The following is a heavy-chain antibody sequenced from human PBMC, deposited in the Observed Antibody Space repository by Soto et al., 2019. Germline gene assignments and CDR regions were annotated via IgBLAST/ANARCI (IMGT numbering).Heavy chain of an antibody. J-gene: IGHJ6*01. Sequence: ASVKVSCEASGYTFTSYAMHWVRQPPGQRLAWMGWINAGNGNAVYAQKFQGRVTITSDTCASTAYMERRSLSSDETAVYYCARARFGELSLYYYDGMYVWGQGTTVTVSS. CDR1: GYTFTSYA. D-gene: IGHD3-10*02. CDR3: ARARFGELSLYYYDGMYV. CDR2: INAGNGNA. V-gene: IGHV1-3*01.